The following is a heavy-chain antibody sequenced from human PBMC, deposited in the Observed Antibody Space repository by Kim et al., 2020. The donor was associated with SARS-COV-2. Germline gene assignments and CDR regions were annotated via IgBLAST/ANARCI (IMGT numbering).Heavy chain of an antibody. D-gene: IGHD3-16*02. J-gene: IGHJ6*02. Sequence: GGSLRLSCAASGFTFSYYYMNWIRQAPGKGLEWVSYISSSSSYTNYADSVKGRFTISRDNAKNSLYLQMNSLRAEDTAVYYCARVGYGYVWGSYRDYYYYYGMDVWGQGTTVTVSS. CDR1: GFTFSYYY. CDR3: ARVGYGYVWGSYRDYYYYYGMDV. CDR2: ISSSSSYT. V-gene: IGHV3-11*05.